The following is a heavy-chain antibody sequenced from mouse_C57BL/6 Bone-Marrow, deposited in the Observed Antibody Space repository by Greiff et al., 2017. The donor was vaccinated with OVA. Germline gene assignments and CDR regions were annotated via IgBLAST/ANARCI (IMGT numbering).Heavy chain of an antibody. Sequence: QVQLQQPGAELVKPGASVKMSCKASGYTFTSYWITWVKQRPGQGLEWIGDIYPGSGSTNYNEKFKSKATLTVDTSSSTAYMQLSSLTSEDSAVYYCARSCYGKTIFDYWGQGTTLTVSS. D-gene: IGHD2-1*01. CDR3: ARSCYGKTIFDY. CDR2: IYPGSGST. V-gene: IGHV1-55*01. CDR1: GYTFTSYW. J-gene: IGHJ2*01.